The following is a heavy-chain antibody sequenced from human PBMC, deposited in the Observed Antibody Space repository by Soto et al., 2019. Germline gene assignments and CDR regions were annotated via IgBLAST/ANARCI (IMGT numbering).Heavy chain of an antibody. D-gene: IGHD2-15*01. V-gene: IGHV3-48*01. CDR3: ARTHRYCSGGSSFLVDF. Sequence: EVQLVESGGGLVQPGGSLRLSCAASGFTFSTYNMNWVRQAPGKGLECISYISTSGSTIYYPDSVKGRFTISGDNAKKSLYLQMNRLRAQDTAVYYCARTHRYCSGGSSFLVDFWGQGTLVTVS. J-gene: IGHJ4*02. CDR2: ISTSGSTI. CDR1: GFTFSTYN.